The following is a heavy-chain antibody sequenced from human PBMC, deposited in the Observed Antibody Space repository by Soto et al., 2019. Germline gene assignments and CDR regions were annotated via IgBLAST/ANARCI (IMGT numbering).Heavy chain of an antibody. CDR2: IIPIIGTP. CDR1: GGSLRNSG. V-gene: IGHV1-69*13. CDR3: ARERDGSGSLSYYFDQ. D-gene: IGHD3-10*01. J-gene: IGHJ4*02. Sequence: SVKVSCKTSGGSLRNSGINWVRQAPGQGLEWVGGIIPIIGTPNYLQRLQTRVTITADESTNTAFLELGSLRFDDTAIYYCARERDGSGSLSYYFDQWGQGTLVTVS.